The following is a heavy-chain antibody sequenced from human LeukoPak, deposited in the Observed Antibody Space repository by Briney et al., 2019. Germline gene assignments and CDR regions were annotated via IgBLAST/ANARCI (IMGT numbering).Heavy chain of an antibody. V-gene: IGHV3-48*03. J-gene: IGHJ4*02. Sequence: GGSQRLSCAASGFTFSSYVMKWVRQAPGKGLEWVSYISSVSSTIYYADSVKGRFTISRDNAKNSLYLQMNSLRAEDTAVYYCAKGTYCGGDCFYFDSWGQGTPVTVSS. CDR1: GFTFSSYV. CDR2: ISSVSSTI. CDR3: AKGTYCGGDCFYFDS. D-gene: IGHD2-21*01.